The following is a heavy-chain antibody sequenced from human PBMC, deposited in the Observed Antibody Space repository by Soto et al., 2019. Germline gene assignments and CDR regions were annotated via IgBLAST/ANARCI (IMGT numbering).Heavy chain of an antibody. Sequence: GGSLRLSCAASGVTVSSNYMSWVRQAPGKGLEWVSVIYSGGSTYYADSVKGRFTISRDNSKNTLYLQMNSLRAEDTAVYYCARAPSGQQLAFDYWGQGTLVTVSS. D-gene: IGHD6-13*01. CDR2: IYSGGST. V-gene: IGHV3-53*01. J-gene: IGHJ4*02. CDR1: GVTVSSNY. CDR3: ARAPSGQQLAFDY.